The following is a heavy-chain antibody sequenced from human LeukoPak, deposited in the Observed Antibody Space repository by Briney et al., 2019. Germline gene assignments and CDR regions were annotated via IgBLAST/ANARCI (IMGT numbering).Heavy chain of an antibody. J-gene: IGHJ4*02. V-gene: IGHV4-30-2*01. Sequence: SQTLSLTCTVSGGSISSGGYYWSWIRQPPGKGLEWIGYIYHSGSTYYNPSLKRRVTISVDRSKNQFSLKLSSVTAADTAVYYCARDQGRGPRRLVDTAMVTSYWGQGTLVTVSS. CDR2: IYHSGST. CDR3: ARDQGRGPRRLVDTAMVTSY. CDR1: GGSISSGGYY. D-gene: IGHD5-18*01.